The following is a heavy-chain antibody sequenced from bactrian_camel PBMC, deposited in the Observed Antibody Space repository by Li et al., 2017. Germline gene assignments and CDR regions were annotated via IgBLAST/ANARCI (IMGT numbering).Heavy chain of an antibody. V-gene: IGHV3S6*01. CDR1: GYPYW. CDR3: AADYTCTGRVPVWYEYKF. CDR2: IDSDGSTT. J-gene: IGHJ4*01. Sequence: QVQLVESGGGSVQPGGSLRLSCAATGYPYWLAWFRQAPGKEREGVVGIDSDGSTTTYVDSVKGRFTISKDNAKNTLYLRMNSLKPEDTGMYYCAADYTCTGRVPVWYEYKFWGQGTQVTVS. D-gene: IGHD5*01.